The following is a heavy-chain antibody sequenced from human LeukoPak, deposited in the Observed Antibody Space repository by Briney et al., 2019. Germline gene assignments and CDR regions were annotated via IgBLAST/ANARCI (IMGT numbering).Heavy chain of an antibody. J-gene: IGHJ4*02. CDR3: ARVGSGYYDSSGSAGNAIDY. V-gene: IGHV3-48*04. CDR2: ISSSSSTI. Sequence: GGSLRLSCAASGFTFSSYSMNWVRQAPGKGLEWVSYISSSSSTIYYADSVKGRFTISRDNAKNSLYLQMNSLRAEDTAVYYCARVGSGYYDSSGSAGNAIDYWGQGTLVTVSS. D-gene: IGHD3-22*01. CDR1: GFTFSSYS.